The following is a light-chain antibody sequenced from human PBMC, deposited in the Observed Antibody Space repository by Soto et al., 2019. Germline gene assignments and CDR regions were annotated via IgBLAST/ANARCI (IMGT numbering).Light chain of an antibody. CDR3: SSYASSDTLYV. V-gene: IGLV2-14*01. CDR1: GSDVGGYNY. Sequence: QSVLTRPASVSGSPGQSSTIAFTGTGSDVGGYNYVSWYQQHPGKAPKLMIYEVSNRPSGVSNRFSGSKSGNTASLTISGLQADDEADYYCSSYASSDTLYVFGTGTKVTVL. J-gene: IGLJ1*01. CDR2: EVS.